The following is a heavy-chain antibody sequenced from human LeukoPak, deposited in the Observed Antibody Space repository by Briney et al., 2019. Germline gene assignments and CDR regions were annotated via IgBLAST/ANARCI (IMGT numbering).Heavy chain of an antibody. CDR3: ARDPRWYYGSGISGREYFDY. D-gene: IGHD3-10*01. Sequence: ASVKVSCKASGYTFTSYAMNWVRQAPGQGLEWMGWINTNTGNPTYAQGFTGRFVFSLDTSISTAYLQISSLKAEDTAVYYCARDPRWYYGSGISGREYFDYWGQGTLVTVSS. CDR2: INTNTGNP. V-gene: IGHV7-4-1*02. CDR1: GYTFTSYA. J-gene: IGHJ4*02.